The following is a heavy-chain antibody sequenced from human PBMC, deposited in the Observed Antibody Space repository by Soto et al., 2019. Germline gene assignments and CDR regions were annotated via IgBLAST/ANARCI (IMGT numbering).Heavy chain of an antibody. V-gene: IGHV3-30*03. J-gene: IGHJ4*02. Sequence: QVQLVESGGCVVQPGRSLRLSCEGSGFIFSNNGMHWVRQAPGKGLEWVAFMSYGGSAKFLADSVKGRFTISRDNSKSTIVLHMSSLRAEDTAMYYCAIVRVADSPLDHWGQGTLVTVSS. CDR1: GFIFSNNG. CDR2: MSYGGSAK. CDR3: AIVRVADSPLDH. D-gene: IGHD3-10*02.